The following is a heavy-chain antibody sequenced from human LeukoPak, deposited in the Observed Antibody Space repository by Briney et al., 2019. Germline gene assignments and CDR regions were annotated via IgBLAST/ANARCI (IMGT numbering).Heavy chain of an antibody. CDR3: ARVNSGAFHYGAFDI. CDR2: TYHSGST. V-gene: IGHV4-38-2*01. J-gene: IGHJ3*02. D-gene: IGHD3-10*01. CDR1: GYSISSGYY. Sequence: SETLSLTCAVSGYSISSGYYWGWIRQPPGKGLEWIGSTYHSGSTYYNPSLKSRVTISVDTSKNQFSLKLSSVTAADTAVYYCARVNSGAFHYGAFDIWGQGTMVTVSS.